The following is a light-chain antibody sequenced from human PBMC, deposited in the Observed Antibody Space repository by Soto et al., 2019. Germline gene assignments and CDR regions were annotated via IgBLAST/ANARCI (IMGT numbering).Light chain of an antibody. CDR3: QQSFITPPLT. V-gene: IGKV1-39*01. CDR2: GAS. Sequence: DIQMTQSLSSLSASIGDRITITCRASQSISTYLNWYQQKPGKAPNLLIYGASTLQSGVPSRFSGRGSATDFTLTISSLQPEDFATYYCQQSFITPPLTFGGGTKVDIK. CDR1: QSISTY. J-gene: IGKJ4*01.